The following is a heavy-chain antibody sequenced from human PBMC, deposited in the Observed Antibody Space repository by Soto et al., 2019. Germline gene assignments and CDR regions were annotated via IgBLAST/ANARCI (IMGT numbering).Heavy chain of an antibody. D-gene: IGHD1-26*01. CDR2: IYYSGST. V-gene: IGHV4-59*01. CDR1: GGSIRSYY. Sequence: SETLSLTCTVSGGSIRSYYWSWIRQPPGKGLEWIGYIYYSGSTNYNPSLKSRVTISVDTSKNQFSLKLSSVTAADTAVYYCARDFNAREGFDYWGQGTLVTVSS. CDR3: ARDFNAREGFDY. J-gene: IGHJ4*02.